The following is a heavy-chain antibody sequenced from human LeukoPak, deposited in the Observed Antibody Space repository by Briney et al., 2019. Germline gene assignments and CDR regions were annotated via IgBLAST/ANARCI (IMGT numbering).Heavy chain of an antibody. Sequence: SETLSLTCAVYGGSFSGYYWSWIRQPPGKGLEWIGSIYYSGSTYYNPSLKSRVTISVDTSKNQFSLKLSSVTAADTAVYYCARGVYYYDSRGAFDIWGQGTMVTVSS. CDR1: GGSFSGYY. D-gene: IGHD3-22*01. J-gene: IGHJ3*02. CDR3: ARGVYYYDSRGAFDI. V-gene: IGHV4-34*01. CDR2: IYYSGST.